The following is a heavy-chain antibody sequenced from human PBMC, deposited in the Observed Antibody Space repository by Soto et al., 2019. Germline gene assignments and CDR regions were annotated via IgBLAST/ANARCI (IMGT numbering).Heavy chain of an antibody. CDR2: MNPNSANT. CDR1: GYTFSSYD. Sequence: QVQLVQSGAEVKKPGASVKVSCKASGYTFSSYDISWVRPAPGQGLVWMGWMNPNSANTGYAQKFQGRDTMHRNTSISTADMELSNLRSEDTAVCFCSRGPYWGQGTLVTVSS. V-gene: IGHV1-8*01. J-gene: IGHJ4*02. CDR3: SRGPY.